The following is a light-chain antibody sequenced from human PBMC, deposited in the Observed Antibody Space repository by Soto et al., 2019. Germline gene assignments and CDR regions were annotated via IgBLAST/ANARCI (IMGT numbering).Light chain of an antibody. CDR2: DVT. V-gene: IGLV2-14*01. Sequence: QSALTQPASVSGSPGQSITIYCTGTSSDVGGYDYVSWYQQHPGKAPKLMIYDVTNRPSGVSNRFSGSKSGNTASLTISGLQAEDEADYFCSSYTTIGTYVLFGGGTKLTVL. J-gene: IGLJ2*01. CDR1: SSDVGGYDY. CDR3: SSYTTIGTYVL.